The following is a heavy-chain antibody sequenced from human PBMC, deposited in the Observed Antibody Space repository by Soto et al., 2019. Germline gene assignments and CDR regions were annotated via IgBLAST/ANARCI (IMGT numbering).Heavy chain of an antibody. V-gene: IGHV4-34*01. Sequence: SETLSLTCAVYGGSFSGYYWSWIRQPPGKGLEWIGEINHSGSTNYNPSLKSRVTISVDTSKNQFSLKLSSVTAADTAVYYCARGRVTMVRGVITRKPHTFDYWGQGTLVTVSS. D-gene: IGHD3-10*01. CDR3: ARGRVTMVRGVITRKPHTFDY. CDR2: INHSGST. CDR1: GGSFSGYY. J-gene: IGHJ4*02.